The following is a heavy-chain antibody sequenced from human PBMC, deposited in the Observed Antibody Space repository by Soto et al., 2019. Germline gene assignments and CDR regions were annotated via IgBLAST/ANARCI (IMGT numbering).Heavy chain of an antibody. V-gene: IGHV1-69*02. CDR3: ARFYRGDYDSSAYTEN. Sequence: QVQLVQSGAEVKKPGSSVKVSCKASGGTFSSYTISWVRQAPGQGLEWMGRIIPILGIANYAQKFQGRVTITADKSTSTAYMELSSLRSEDTAVYYCARFYRGDYDSSAYTENWGQGTLVTVSS. D-gene: IGHD3-22*01. J-gene: IGHJ4*01. CDR2: IIPILGIA. CDR1: GGTFSSYT.